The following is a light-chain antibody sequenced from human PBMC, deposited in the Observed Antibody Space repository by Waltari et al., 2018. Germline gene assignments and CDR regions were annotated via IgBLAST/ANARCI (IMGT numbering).Light chain of an antibody. J-gene: IGKJ2*03. V-gene: IGKV4-1*01. CDR2: WAS. Sequence: EMTQSPDSLPVSLGERATINCKSSQSVLYNFNNKNYLAWFQLKPGQPPKLLIRWASTREPGVPDRFSGSGSGTDFTLTISSLQTEDVAVYYCQQYITLPYSFGQGTKLEIK. CDR1: QSVLYNFNNKNY. CDR3: QQYITLPYS.